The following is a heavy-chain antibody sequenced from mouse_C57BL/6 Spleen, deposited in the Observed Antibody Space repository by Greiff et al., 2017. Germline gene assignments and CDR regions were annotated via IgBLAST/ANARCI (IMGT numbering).Heavy chain of an antibody. V-gene: IGHV1-59*01. CDR2: IDPSDSYT. CDR3: ARLGSSGYGYFDV. Sequence: QVQLQQSGAELVRPGTSVKLSCKASGYTFTSYWMHWVKQRPGQGLEWIGVIDPSDSYTNYNQKFKGKATLTVDTSSSTAYMQLSSLTSEDSAVYYCARLGSSGYGYFDVWGTGTTVTVSS. D-gene: IGHD3-2*02. CDR1: GYTFTSYW. J-gene: IGHJ1*03.